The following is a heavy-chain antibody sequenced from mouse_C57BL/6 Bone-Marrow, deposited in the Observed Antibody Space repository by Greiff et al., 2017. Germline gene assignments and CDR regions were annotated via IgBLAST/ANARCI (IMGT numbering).Heavy chain of an antibody. D-gene: IGHD1-1*01. J-gene: IGHJ2*01. Sequence: QVQLQQSGAELARPGASVKLSCKASGYTFTSYGISWVQQRTGQGLEWIGEIYPRSGNTYSNEKFKGKATLTAAKSSSTAYMELRSLTSADAAVYFCAREYSGSRGKVWGQGPTLTVLS. V-gene: IGHV1-81*01. CDR2: IYPRSGNT. CDR1: GYTFTSYG. CDR3: AREYSGSRGKV.